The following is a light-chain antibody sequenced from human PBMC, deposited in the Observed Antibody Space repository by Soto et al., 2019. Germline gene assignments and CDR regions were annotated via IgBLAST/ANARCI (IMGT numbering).Light chain of an antibody. Sequence: SYELTQPPSVSVSPGQTASITCGGGNIGTKSVHWYQQRPGQAPVLVVYDDRDRPSGIPERFSGSNSGNTATLTISRVEAGDEADYYCQVWERISDHNFVFGDGTKVTVL. V-gene: IGLV3-21*02. CDR2: DDR. CDR1: NIGTKS. J-gene: IGLJ1*01. CDR3: QVWERISDHNFV.